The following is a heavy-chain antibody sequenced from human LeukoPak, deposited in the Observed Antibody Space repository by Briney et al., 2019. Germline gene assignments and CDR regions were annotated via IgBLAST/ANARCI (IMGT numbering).Heavy chain of an antibody. D-gene: IGHD6-19*01. Sequence: GGSLRLSCAASGFTFSSFGMHWVSQAPGKGLEWVAVIWFDGSKKHYADSVQGRFTTSRDNSKNTLFLQMDSLRADDTAIYHCARDRGWYSDYWGQGTLVTVSS. CDR1: GFTFSSFG. CDR3: ARDRGWYSDY. J-gene: IGHJ4*02. CDR2: IWFDGSKK. V-gene: IGHV3-33*01.